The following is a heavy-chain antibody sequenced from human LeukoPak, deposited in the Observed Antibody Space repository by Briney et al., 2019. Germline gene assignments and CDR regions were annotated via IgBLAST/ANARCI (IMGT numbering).Heavy chain of an antibody. V-gene: IGHV3-33*06. CDR3: AKVSGGGLYYDGMDV. J-gene: IGHJ6*02. D-gene: IGHD1-14*01. CDR1: GFTFSSYG. CDR2: IWYDGSNK. Sequence: QPGRSLRLSCAASGFTFSSYGMHWVRQAPGKGLEWVAVIWYDGSNKYYADSVKGRFTISRDSSKNTLYLQMNSLRAEDTAVYYCAKVSGGGLYYDGMDVWGQGTTVTVSS.